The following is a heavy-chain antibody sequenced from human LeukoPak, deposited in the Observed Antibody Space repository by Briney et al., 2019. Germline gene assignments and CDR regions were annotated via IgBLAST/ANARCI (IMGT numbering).Heavy chain of an antibody. Sequence: GGSLRLSCAASGFTFSGYAMSWVRQAPGKGLEWVSAISGSGGSTYYADSMKGRFTISRDNSKNTLYLQMNSLRAEDTAVYYCAKDYTGSGSYYNWFDPWGQGTLVTVSS. J-gene: IGHJ5*02. CDR3: AKDYTGSGSYYNWFDP. D-gene: IGHD3-10*01. V-gene: IGHV3-23*01. CDR1: GFTFSGYA. CDR2: ISGSGGST.